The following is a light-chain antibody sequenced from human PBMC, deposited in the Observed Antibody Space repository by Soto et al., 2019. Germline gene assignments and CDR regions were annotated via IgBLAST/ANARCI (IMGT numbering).Light chain of an antibody. CDR2: GAS. Sequence: VLTQPPVTLSLSPGEGATLSCRASQSISSSYLSWYQQKPGQAPRLVIYGASTRATGIPARFSGSGRGSGTDFTLTISSLHPEDFAVYYCLQDYHLPITFGQGTRLEIK. CDR1: QSISSSY. V-gene: IGKV3D-7*01. CDR3: LQDYHLPIT. J-gene: IGKJ5*01.